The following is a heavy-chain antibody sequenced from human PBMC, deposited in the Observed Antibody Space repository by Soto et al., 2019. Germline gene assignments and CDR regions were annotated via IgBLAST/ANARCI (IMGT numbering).Heavy chain of an antibody. CDR2: IYYSGST. CDR3: ARLKDSGKVTYFDY. J-gene: IGHJ4*02. Sequence: PSETLSLTCTVSGGSISSSSYYWGWIRQPPGKGLEWIGSIYYSGSTYYNPSLKSRVTISVDTSKNQFSLKLSSVTAADTAVYYCARLKDSGKVTYFDYWGQGTLVTVSS. V-gene: IGHV4-39*01. D-gene: IGHD5-12*01. CDR1: GGSISSSSYY.